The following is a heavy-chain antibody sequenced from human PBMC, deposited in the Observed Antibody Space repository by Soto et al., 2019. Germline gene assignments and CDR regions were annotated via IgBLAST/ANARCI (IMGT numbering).Heavy chain of an antibody. CDR3: VKGEYYYDSSGYYPFDY. Sequence: GGSLRLSCSACGFTFSSYAMHWVRQAPGKGLEYVSSISTNGGSTHYADSVKGRFTISRDNSKNTQYLQMSSLRADDTAVYYCVKGEYYYDSSGYYPFDYWGQGT. D-gene: IGHD3-22*01. CDR2: ISTNGGST. V-gene: IGHV3-64D*06. J-gene: IGHJ4*02. CDR1: GFTFSSYA.